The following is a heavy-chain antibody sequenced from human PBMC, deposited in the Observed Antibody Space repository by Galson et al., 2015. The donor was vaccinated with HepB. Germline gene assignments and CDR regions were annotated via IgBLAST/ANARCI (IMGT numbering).Heavy chain of an antibody. Sequence: QVQLQESGPGLVKPSQTLSLTCTVSGGSISSGGYYWSWIRQHPGKGVEWIGYIYYSGSTYYNPSLKSRVTISVYTSKNQFSLKLGSVNAADTAVYYCARDRYSSGWWDYWGKGTLVTVSS. CDR1: GGSISSGGYY. D-gene: IGHD6-19*01. J-gene: IGHJ4*02. CDR2: IYYSGST. CDR3: ARDRYSSGWWDY. V-gene: IGHV4-31*03.